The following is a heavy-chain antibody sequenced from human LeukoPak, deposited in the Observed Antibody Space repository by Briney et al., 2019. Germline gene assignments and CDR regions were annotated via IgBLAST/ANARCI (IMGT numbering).Heavy chain of an antibody. V-gene: IGHV3-48*03. CDR3: ARDNCDSTGYYSD. Sequence: PGGSLLLSCAASGVYLIMDDLSGPDHPPGKGVEGGSYISNSGSTYNYSVSVKGRFTAYKDNAKKSLYLQMNSLRAEDTAVYYCARDNCDSTGYYSDWGQGTLVTVSS. CDR1: GVYLIMDD. D-gene: IGHD3-22*01. J-gene: IGHJ4*02. CDR2: ISNSGSTY.